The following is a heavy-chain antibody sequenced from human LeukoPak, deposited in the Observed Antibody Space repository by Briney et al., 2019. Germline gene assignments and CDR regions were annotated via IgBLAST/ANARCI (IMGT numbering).Heavy chain of an antibody. Sequence: ASVKVSCKASGGTFSSYAISWVRQAPGQGLEWMGRIIPILGIANYAQKFQGRVTITADKSTSTAYMELSSLRSEDTAVYHCARSDCSGGSCLNDAFDIWGQGTMVTVSS. CDR1: GGTFSSYA. CDR3: ARSDCSGGSCLNDAFDI. V-gene: IGHV1-69*04. D-gene: IGHD2-15*01. CDR2: IIPILGIA. J-gene: IGHJ3*02.